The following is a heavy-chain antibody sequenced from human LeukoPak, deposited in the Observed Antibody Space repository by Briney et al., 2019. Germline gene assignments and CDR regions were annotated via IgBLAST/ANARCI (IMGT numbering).Heavy chain of an antibody. V-gene: IGHV3-21*01. D-gene: IGHD1-26*01. J-gene: IGHJ6*03. CDR3: ARDPYNGNYGDSYYYYMDV. CDR2: NTSNSSYT. Sequence: GGSLRLSCAASGFTFSTYNMNWVRDAPGKGVEWVSANTSNSSYTFYADSVKGRFTISRDNAKSSLYLQMNSLRAEDTAIYYCARDPYNGNYGDSYYYYMDVWGKGTTVTISS. CDR1: GFTFSTYN.